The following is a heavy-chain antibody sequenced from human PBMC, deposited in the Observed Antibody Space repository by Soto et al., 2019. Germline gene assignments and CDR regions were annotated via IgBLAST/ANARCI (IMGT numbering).Heavy chain of an antibody. Sequence: LSLTCAVYGGSFSGYYWSWIRQPPGKGLEWIGEINHSGSTNYNPSLKSRVTISVDTSKNQFSLKLSSVTAADTAVYYCARVRLAFPYSSSWYYYYYGMDVWGQGTTVTVSS. CDR2: INHSGST. CDR1: GGSFSGYY. V-gene: IGHV4-34*01. J-gene: IGHJ6*02. D-gene: IGHD6-13*01. CDR3: ARVRLAFPYSSSWYYYYYGMDV.